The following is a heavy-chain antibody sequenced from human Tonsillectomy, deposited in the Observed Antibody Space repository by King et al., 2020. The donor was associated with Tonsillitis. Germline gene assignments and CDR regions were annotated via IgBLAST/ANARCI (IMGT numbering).Heavy chain of an antibody. CDR3: ARERSVYRGNFYDFDY. J-gene: IGHJ4*02. D-gene: IGHD1-26*01. V-gene: IGHV4-4*07. CDR1: HGSISNYY. CDR2: IYTSGST. Sequence: QLQESGPGLVKPSETLSLTCNVSHGSISNYYWSWIRQPAGKGLEWIGRIYTSGSTNYNPSLKGRVSMSIDTSKNQFSLRLGSVTAADTAVYYCARERSVYRGNFYDFDYWGRGNLVTVSS.